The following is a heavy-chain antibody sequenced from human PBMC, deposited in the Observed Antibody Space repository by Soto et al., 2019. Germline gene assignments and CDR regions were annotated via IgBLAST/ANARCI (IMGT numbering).Heavy chain of an antibody. CDR2: IYYSGNT. D-gene: IGHD5-18*01. Sequence: SETLSLTCTVSGGSIRSGGYYWSWVRQNPRRGLEWIGNIYYSGNTYYNPSLKSRLTISVDTSKYQFSLNLSSVTAADTAVYYCARDRLMATAGTARHYFGLDVWGQGTTVTVYS. V-gene: IGHV4-31*03. J-gene: IGHJ6*02. CDR1: GGSIRSGGYY. CDR3: ARDRLMATAGTARHYFGLDV.